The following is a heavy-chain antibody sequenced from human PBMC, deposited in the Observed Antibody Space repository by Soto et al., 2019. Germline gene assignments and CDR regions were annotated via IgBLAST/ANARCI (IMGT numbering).Heavy chain of an antibody. CDR3: AKELSYCSGGSCFSPYYYYGMDV. D-gene: IGHD2-15*01. V-gene: IGHV3-23*01. CDR2: ISGSGGST. J-gene: IGHJ6*02. Sequence: GSLRLSCAASGFTFSSYAMSWVRQAPGKGLEWVSAISGSGGSTYYADSVKGRFTISRDNSKNTLYLQMNSLRAEDTAVYYCAKELSYCSGGSCFSPYYYYGMDVWGQGTTVTVSS. CDR1: GFTFSSYA.